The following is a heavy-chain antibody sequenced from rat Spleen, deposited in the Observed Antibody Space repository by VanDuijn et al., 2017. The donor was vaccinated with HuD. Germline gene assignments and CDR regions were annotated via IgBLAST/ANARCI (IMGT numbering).Heavy chain of an antibody. V-gene: IGHV5S10*01. D-gene: IGHD1-1*01. Sequence: EVQLVESGGGLVQPGRSLKLSCAASGFTFSDYNMAWVRQAPKKGLEWVATIIYDGSRTYYRDSVKGRFTISRDNAKSTLYLQMNSLRSEDTATYYCTRDDSGALYYFDYWGQGVMVTVSS. CDR2: IIYDGSRT. CDR3: TRDDSGALYYFDY. J-gene: IGHJ2*01. CDR1: GFTFSDYN.